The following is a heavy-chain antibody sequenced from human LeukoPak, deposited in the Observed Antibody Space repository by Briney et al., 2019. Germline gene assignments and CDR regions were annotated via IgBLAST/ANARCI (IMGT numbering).Heavy chain of an antibody. CDR3: ARAHDYGGNGAFDI. J-gene: IGHJ3*02. CDR1: GFTFSSYA. Sequence: PGRSLRLSCAASGFTFSSYAMHWVRQAPGKGLEWVAVISYDGSNKYYADSVKGRFTISRDNSKNTLYLQMNSLRAEDTAVYYCARAHDYGGNGAFDIWGQGTMVTVSS. CDR2: ISYDGSNK. V-gene: IGHV3-30*01. D-gene: IGHD4-23*01.